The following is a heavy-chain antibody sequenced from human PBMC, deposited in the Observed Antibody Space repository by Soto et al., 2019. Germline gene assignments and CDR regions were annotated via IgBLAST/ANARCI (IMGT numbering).Heavy chain of an antibody. V-gene: IGHV4-34*01. CDR1: GGSFSGYY. CDR2: INHSGST. CDR3: ARVTIWGRYRDHDY. D-gene: IGHD3-16*02. J-gene: IGHJ4*02. Sequence: SETLALTCAVYGGSFSGYYWSWIRQPPGKGLEWIGEINHSGSTNYNPSLKSRVTMSVDTSKNQFSLKLSSVTAADTAVYYCARVTIWGRYRDHDYWGQGTLVTV.